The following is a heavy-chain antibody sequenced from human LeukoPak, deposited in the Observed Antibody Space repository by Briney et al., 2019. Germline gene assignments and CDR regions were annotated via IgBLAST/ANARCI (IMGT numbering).Heavy chain of an antibody. J-gene: IGHJ4*02. CDR3: ARIRGVTSRGFGY. CDR2: ISAYSGNT. D-gene: IGHD3-10*01. Sequence: GASVKVSCKASGYSFTNFGITWVRQAPGQGLEWMGWISAYSGNTNYAQKLQGRVTMTTDTSTSTASMELRSLRSDDAAVYYCARIRGVTSRGFGYWGQGTLVTVSS. V-gene: IGHV1-18*01. CDR1: GYSFTNFG.